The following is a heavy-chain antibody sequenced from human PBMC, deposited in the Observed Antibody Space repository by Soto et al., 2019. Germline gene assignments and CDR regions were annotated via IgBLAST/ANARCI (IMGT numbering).Heavy chain of an antibody. CDR2: ISGSGGST. CDR3: ARDLQPYCSSSSCSENWFDP. D-gene: IGHD2-2*01. J-gene: IGHJ5*02. V-gene: IGHV3-23*01. Sequence: GGSLRLSCAASGFTFSSYAMNWVRQAPGKGLEWVSVISGSGGSTYYADSVKGRFTISRDSSKNTLYLQMNSLRAEDTAVYYCARDLQPYCSSSSCSENWFDPWGQGTLVTVSS. CDR1: GFTFSSYA.